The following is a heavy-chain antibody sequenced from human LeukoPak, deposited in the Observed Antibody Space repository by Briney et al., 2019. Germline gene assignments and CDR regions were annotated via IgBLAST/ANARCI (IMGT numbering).Heavy chain of an antibody. CDR3: AGRFLEWLLDY. CDR2: IYYSGGT. Sequence: PSETLSLTCTVSGVSISSKNYYWGWIRQPPGKGLEWIGSIYYSGGTYYNPSLKSRVTISVDTSKNQFSLKLSSVTAADTAVYYCAGRFLEWLLDYWGQGTLVVVSS. J-gene: IGHJ4*02. V-gene: IGHV4-39*01. CDR1: GVSISSKNYY. D-gene: IGHD3-3*01.